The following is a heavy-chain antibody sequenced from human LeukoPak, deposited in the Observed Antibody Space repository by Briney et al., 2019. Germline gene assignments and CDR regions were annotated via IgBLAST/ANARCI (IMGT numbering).Heavy chain of an antibody. CDR3: ARPYSTGWYPFDY. Sequence: GESLEISCKVSGYSFTSYWIGWVRQMPGKGLGWMGIIYPGDSDTRYSPSFQGQVTISADKSSSTTYLQWSTLEGSATAMYHCARPYSTGWYPFDYWGQGTVVTVSS. V-gene: IGHV5-51*01. CDR1: GYSFTSYW. D-gene: IGHD6-19*01. CDR2: IYPGDSDT. J-gene: IGHJ4*02.